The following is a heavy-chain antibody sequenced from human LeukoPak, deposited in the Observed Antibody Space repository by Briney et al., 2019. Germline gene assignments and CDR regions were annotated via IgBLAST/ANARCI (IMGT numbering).Heavy chain of an antibody. CDR2: INHSGST. CDR1: GGSFSGYY. V-gene: IGHV4-34*01. D-gene: IGHD6-19*01. Sequence: SETLSLSCAVYGGSFSGYYWSWIRQPPGKGLEWIGEINHSGSTNYNPSLKSRVTISVDTSKNQFSLKLSSVTAADTAVYYCARFRGPGIAVAGTFDYWGQGTLVTVSS. J-gene: IGHJ4*02. CDR3: ARFRGPGIAVAGTFDY.